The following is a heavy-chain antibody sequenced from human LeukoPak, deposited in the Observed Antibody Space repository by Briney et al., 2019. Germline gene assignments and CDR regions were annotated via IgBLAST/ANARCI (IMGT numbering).Heavy chain of an antibody. CDR2: IRYDGSNK. CDR1: GFTFSSYG. D-gene: IGHD6-19*01. CDR3: ATKRGIAVAGSLQH. V-gene: IGHV3-30*02. Sequence: GGSLRLSCAASGFTFSSYGMHWDRQAPGKGLEWVAFIRYDGSNKYYADSVKGRFTISRDNSKNTLYLQMNSLRAEDTAVYYCATKRGIAVAGSLQHWGQGTLVTVSS. J-gene: IGHJ1*01.